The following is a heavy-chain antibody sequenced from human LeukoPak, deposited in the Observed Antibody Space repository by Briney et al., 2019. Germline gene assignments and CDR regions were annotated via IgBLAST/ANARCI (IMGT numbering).Heavy chain of an antibody. J-gene: IGHJ3*02. CDR3: ARPLPYYYDSSGRYAFDI. CDR1: GYTFSSYG. Sequence: ASVKVSFKASGYTFSSYGISWLRQAPGQGLEWMGWISAYNGDTNSAQKLQGRVTMTTDTSTSTAYMELRSLRSDDTAVYYCARPLPYYYDSSGRYAFDIWGQGTMVTVSS. CDR2: ISAYNGDT. V-gene: IGHV1-18*01. D-gene: IGHD3-22*01.